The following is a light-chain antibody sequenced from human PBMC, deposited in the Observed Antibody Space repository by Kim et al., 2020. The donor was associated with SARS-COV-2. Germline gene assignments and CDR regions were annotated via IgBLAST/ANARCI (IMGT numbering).Light chain of an antibody. Sequence: ELTQPPSASGTPGQRVTISCSGSSSNIGSNYVYWYQQLPGTAPKLLIYRNNQRPSGVPDRFSGSKSGTSASLAISGLRSEDEADYYCAAWDDSLSGFYVFGTGTKVTVL. CDR3: AAWDDSLSGFYV. J-gene: IGLJ1*01. CDR2: RNN. V-gene: IGLV1-47*01. CDR1: SSNIGSNY.